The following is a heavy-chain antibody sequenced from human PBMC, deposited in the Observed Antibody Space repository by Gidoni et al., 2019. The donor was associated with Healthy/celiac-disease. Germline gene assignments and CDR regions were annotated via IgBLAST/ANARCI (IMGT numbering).Heavy chain of an antibody. CDR2: IYTSGRT. CDR1: GGSISSDY. V-gene: IGHV4-4*07. J-gene: IGHJ4*02. Sequence: QVQLQESGPGLVKPSETLSLTGTVSGGSISSDYWSWIRKPAGKGLEWIGTIYTSGRTTYNPSLTRLVTMSVDTSKNPFSLQLSSVTPADTAVYYCARDGVGGAYPPTTPPDYWCQGTLVTVSS. CDR3: ARDGVGGAYPPTTPPDY. D-gene: IGHD3-16*01.